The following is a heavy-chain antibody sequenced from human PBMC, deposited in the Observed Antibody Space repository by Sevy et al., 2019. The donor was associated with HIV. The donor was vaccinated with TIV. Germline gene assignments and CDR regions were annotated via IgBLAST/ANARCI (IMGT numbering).Heavy chain of an antibody. D-gene: IGHD2-8*01. CDR1: GFTFSKYS. J-gene: IGHJ4*02. CDR3: AREGCTKPHDY. CDR2: LALGCGEI. Sequence: GGSLRLSCAASGFTFSKYSMSWVRQPPWKGLEWVSTLALGCGEINYADSVKGRFTISRDNSKSSVYLQMNNLRPEDTAVYYCAREGCTKPHDYCGQGTLVTVSS. V-gene: IGHV3-23*01.